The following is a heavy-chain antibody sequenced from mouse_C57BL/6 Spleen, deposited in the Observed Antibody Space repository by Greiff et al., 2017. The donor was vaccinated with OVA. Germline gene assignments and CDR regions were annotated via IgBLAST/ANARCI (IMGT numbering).Heavy chain of an antibody. Sequence: VQLQESGAELVRPGASVTLSCKASGYTFTDYEMHWVKQTPVHGLEWIGAIDPETGGTAYNQKFKGKAILTADKSSSTAYMELRSLTSEDSAVYYCTSLDGSYAMDYWGQGTSGTVSS. CDR1: GYTFTDYE. V-gene: IGHV1-15*01. J-gene: IGHJ4*01. CDR2: IDPETGGT. D-gene: IGHD1-1*01. CDR3: TSLDGSYAMDY.